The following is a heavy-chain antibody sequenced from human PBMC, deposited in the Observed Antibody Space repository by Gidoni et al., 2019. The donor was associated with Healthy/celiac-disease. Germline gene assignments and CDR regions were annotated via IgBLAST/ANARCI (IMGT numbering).Heavy chain of an antibody. CDR3: ARDSRWYEDDYYYYGMYV. CDR1: GGSISSYY. Sequence: QVQLQESGPGLVKPSETLSLTCTVSGGSISSYYWIWIRQTPGKGLEWIGYIYYSGSTNYNPSLKSRVTISVDTSKTQFSLKLSSVTAADTAVYYCARDSRWYEDDYYYYGMYVWGQGTTVTVSS. D-gene: IGHD2-15*01. CDR2: IYYSGST. V-gene: IGHV4-59*01. J-gene: IGHJ6*02.